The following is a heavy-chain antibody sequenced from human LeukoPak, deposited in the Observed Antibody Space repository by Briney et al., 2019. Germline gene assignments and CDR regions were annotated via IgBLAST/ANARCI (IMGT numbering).Heavy chain of an antibody. CDR2: ISYDGGNK. D-gene: IGHD3-3*01. CDR3: AKDLGVQWRAPYYFDY. Sequence: GRSLRLSCTASRFTFSNYGMHWVRQAPGKGLEWVAVISYDGGNKHYADSVKGRFTISRDNSKNTLYLQMNSLRGEDTAVYYCAKDLGVQWRAPYYFDYCGQGTLVTVSS. V-gene: IGHV3-30*18. CDR1: RFTFSNYG. J-gene: IGHJ4*02.